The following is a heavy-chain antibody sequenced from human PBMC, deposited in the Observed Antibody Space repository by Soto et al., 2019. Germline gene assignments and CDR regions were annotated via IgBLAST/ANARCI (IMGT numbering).Heavy chain of an antibody. CDR2: ISSSSSTI. CDR3: ARSNLVTLRIPDAFDI. V-gene: IGHV3-48*01. Sequence: EVQLVESGGGLVQPGGSLRLSCAASGFTFSSYSMNWVRQAPGKGLEWGSYISSSSSTIYYADSVNGRFTISRDNAKNSLYLQMNCLRAEDTAVYYCARSNLVTLRIPDAFDIWGQGTMVTVSS. CDR1: GFTFSSYS. J-gene: IGHJ3*02. D-gene: IGHD2-21*02.